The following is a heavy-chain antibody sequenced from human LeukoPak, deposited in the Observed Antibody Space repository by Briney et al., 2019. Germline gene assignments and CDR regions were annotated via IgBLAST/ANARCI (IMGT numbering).Heavy chain of an antibody. CDR3: AGINNPYYFDY. J-gene: IGHJ4*02. CDR1: GASMNSGSYH. Sequence: PSETLSLTCTVSGASMNSGSYHWSWIRQPDGKGLEWIGHIYPSGSTNYNPSLRGRVTMSVDMSRNQFSLNLTSVTAADTAVYYCAGINNPYYFDYWGQGILVTVSS. CDR2: IYPSGST. D-gene: IGHD1/OR15-1a*01. V-gene: IGHV4-61*09.